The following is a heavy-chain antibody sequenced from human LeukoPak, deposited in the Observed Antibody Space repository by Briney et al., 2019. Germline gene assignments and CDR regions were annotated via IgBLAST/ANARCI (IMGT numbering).Heavy chain of an antibody. Sequence: GRSLRLSCAASGFTFSSYGMHWVRQAPGKGLEWVAIMSYDGSNKYYADSVKGRFTISRDNSKNTLYLQMNSLRVEDSAVYYCAKTGNYNWNGFDYWGQGTLVTVSS. J-gene: IGHJ4*02. CDR2: MSYDGSNK. D-gene: IGHD1-20*01. CDR3: AKTGNYNWNGFDY. CDR1: GFTFSSYG. V-gene: IGHV3-30*18.